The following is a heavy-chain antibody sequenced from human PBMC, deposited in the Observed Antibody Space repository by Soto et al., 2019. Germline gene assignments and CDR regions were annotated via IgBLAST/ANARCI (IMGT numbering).Heavy chain of an antibody. CDR1: GFTFSRQA. J-gene: IGHJ4*02. D-gene: IGHD2-15*01. Sequence: QVQWVESGGGVVQPERSLRLSCAASGFTFSRQALHWVRQAPGRGLEWVAVIWYHGIDKYYADSVKGRFTISRDNSKNTVYMQMNSLRGEDTAVYYCATGFLGLCTGGNCPLDYWGQGTLVTVSS. V-gene: IGHV3-33*01. CDR2: IWYHGIDK. CDR3: ATGFLGLCTGGNCPLDY.